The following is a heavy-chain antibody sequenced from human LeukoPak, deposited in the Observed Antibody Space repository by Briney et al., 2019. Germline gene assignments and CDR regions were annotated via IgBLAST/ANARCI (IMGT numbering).Heavy chain of an antibody. CDR1: GFTFSSYW. CDR2: IKQDGSEK. J-gene: IGHJ4*02. D-gene: IGHD3-3*01. V-gene: IGHV3-7*01. CDR3: ARAFVPLYDFWSGYYTEASTYYFDY. Sequence: PGGSLRLSCAASGFTFSSYWMSWVRQAPGKGLEWVANIKQDGSEKYYVDSVKGLFTISRDNAKNSLYLQMNSLRAEDTAVYYCARAFVPLYDFWSGYYTEASTYYFDYWGQGTLVTVSS.